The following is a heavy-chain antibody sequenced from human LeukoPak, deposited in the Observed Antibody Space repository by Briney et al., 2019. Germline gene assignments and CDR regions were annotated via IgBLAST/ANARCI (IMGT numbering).Heavy chain of an antibody. CDR2: IYHSGST. V-gene: IGHV4-34*01. J-gene: IGHJ3*02. Sequence: SETLSLTCAVYGGSFSGYYWSWIRQPPGKGLEWIGEIYHSGSTNYNPSLKSRVTISVDKSKTQFSLKLSSVTAADTAVYYCARDTLLYADSPDAFDMWGQGTMVTVSS. CDR1: GGSFSGYY. D-gene: IGHD4-17*01. CDR3: ARDTLLYADSPDAFDM.